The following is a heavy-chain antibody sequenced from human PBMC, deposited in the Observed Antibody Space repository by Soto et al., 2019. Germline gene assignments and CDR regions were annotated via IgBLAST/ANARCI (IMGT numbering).Heavy chain of an antibody. V-gene: IGHV4-34*01. D-gene: IGHD6-6*01. CDR2: INHSGST. CDR3: ARGADTSSSQWADFDY. CDR1: GGSFSGYY. J-gene: IGHJ4*02. Sequence: SETLSLTCAVYGGSFSGYYWSWIRQPPGKGLEWIGEINHSGSTNYNPSLKSRVTILVDTSKNQFSLKLSSVTAADTAVYYCARGADTSSSQWADFDYWGQGTLVTVSS.